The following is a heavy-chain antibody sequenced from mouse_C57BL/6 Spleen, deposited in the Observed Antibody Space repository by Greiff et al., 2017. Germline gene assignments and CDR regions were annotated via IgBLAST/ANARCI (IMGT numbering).Heavy chain of an antibody. V-gene: IGHV1-82*01. CDR1: GYAFSSSW. CDR3: ALDGPYYFDY. Sequence: QVQLKESGPELVKPGASVKISCKASGYAFSSSWMNWVKQRPGKGLEWIGRIYPGDGDTNYNGKFKGKATLTADKSSSTAYMQLSSLTSADSAVYFCALDGPYYFDYWGQGTTRTVSS. D-gene: IGHD2-3*01. CDR2: IYPGDGDT. J-gene: IGHJ2*01.